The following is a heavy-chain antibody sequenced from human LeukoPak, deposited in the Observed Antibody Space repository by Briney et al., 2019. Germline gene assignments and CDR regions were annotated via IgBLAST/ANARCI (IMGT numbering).Heavy chain of an antibody. CDR3: AKVGITYYYDSSGYYWDY. CDR1: GFTFSSYA. CDR2: ISGSGGST. V-gene: IGHV3-23*01. J-gene: IGHJ4*02. D-gene: IGHD3-22*01. Sequence: PGGSLRLSCAASGFTFSSYAMSWVRQAPGKGLEWVSGISGSGGSTYYADSVKGRFTISRDNSKNTLYLQMNSLRAEDTAVYYCAKVGITYYYDSSGYYWDYWGQGTLVTVSS.